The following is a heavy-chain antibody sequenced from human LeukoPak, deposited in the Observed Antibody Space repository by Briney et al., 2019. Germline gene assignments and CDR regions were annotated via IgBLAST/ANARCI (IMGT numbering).Heavy chain of an antibody. Sequence: GGSLRLSXAASGFTFSSYGMHWVCQAPGKGLEWVAVIWYDGSNKYYADSVKGRFTISRDNSKNTLYLQMNSLRAEDTAVYYCAKVPDSSSWLSHWGQGTLVTVSS. CDR3: AKVPDSSSWLSH. CDR2: IWYDGSNK. J-gene: IGHJ4*02. V-gene: IGHV3-33*06. CDR1: GFTFSSYG. D-gene: IGHD6-13*01.